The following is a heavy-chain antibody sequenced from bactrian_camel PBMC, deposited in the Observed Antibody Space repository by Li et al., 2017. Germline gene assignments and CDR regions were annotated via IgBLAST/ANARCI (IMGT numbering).Heavy chain of an antibody. V-gene: IGHV3S2*01. CDR1: GFTFSNAA. CDR3: AAARLIYSQFLLHINEYNF. CDR2: IGSSGTT. J-gene: IGHJ4*01. D-gene: IGHD2*01. Sequence: DVQLVESGGGLVQPGGSLRPSCGASGFTFSNAAMRWVRQNPGKGLEWVSSIGSSGTTYYVDSVKGRFTISKDNEKNTLYLQMNSLKPEDTAMYFCAAARLIYSQFLLHINEYNFWGQGTQVTVS.